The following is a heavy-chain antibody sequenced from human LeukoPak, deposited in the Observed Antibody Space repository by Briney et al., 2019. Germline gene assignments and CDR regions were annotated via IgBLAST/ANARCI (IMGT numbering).Heavy chain of an antibody. CDR3: VRVSPDYGGYFDY. V-gene: IGHV3-13*01. D-gene: IGHD4-23*01. J-gene: IGHJ4*02. Sequence: GGSLRLSCAASGFTFSRYDMHWVRQATGKGLEWVSAIDTASYTYYPGSVKGRFTISRENAKNSVYLQMSSLRAGDTAVYYCVRVSPDYGGYFDYWGQGTLVTVSS. CDR2: IDTASYT. CDR1: GFTFSRYD.